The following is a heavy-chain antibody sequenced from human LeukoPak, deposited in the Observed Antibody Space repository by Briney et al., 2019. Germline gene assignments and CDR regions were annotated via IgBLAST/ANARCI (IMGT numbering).Heavy chain of an antibody. CDR2: IYYSGST. V-gene: IGHV4-61*01. J-gene: IGHJ3*02. CDR3: ARADYSNYGDAFDI. D-gene: IGHD4-11*01. CDR1: GGSVSSGSYY. Sequence: SETLSLTCTVSGGSVSSGSYYWSWIRQPPGKGLEWIGYIYYSGSTNYNPSLKSRLTISVDTSKNQFSLKLSSVTSADTAVYYCARADYSNYGDAFDIWGQGTMVTVSS.